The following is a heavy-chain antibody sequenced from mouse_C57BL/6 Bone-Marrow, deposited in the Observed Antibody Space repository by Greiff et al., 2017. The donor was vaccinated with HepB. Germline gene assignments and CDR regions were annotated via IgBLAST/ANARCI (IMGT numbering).Heavy chain of an antibody. V-gene: IGHV1-81*01. CDR3: AMLNGFAY. CDR2: IYPRSGNT. Sequence: QVQLQQSGAELARPGASVKLSCKASGYTFTSYGISWVKQRTGQGLEWIGEIYPRSGNTYYNEKFKGKATLTADKSSSTAYMELRSLTSEDSAVYFCAMLNGFAYWGQGTLVTVSA. J-gene: IGHJ3*01. CDR1: GYTFTSYG.